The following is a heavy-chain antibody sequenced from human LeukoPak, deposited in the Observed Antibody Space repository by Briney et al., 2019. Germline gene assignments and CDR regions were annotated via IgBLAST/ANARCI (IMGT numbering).Heavy chain of an antibody. V-gene: IGHV1-69*04. CDR3: ARAGVGVYAIFNWFDP. CDR1: GGTFSSYA. Sequence: GASVKVSCKASGGTFSSYAISWVRQAPGQGLEWMGRIIPILGIANYAQKFQGRVTITADKSTSTAYMELSSLRSEDTAVYYCARAGVGVYAIFNWFDPWGQGTLVTVSS. CDR2: IIPILGIA. J-gene: IGHJ5*02. D-gene: IGHD2-8*02.